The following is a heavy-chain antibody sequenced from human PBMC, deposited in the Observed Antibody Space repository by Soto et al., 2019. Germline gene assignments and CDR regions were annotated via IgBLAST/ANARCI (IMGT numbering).Heavy chain of an antibody. J-gene: IGHJ4*02. CDR1: GYTFTGYY. CDR2: INPSTGGT. Sequence: QVHLVQSGAEVKKAGASVKVSCKASGYTFTGYYIHWVRQAPGQGFEWVGWINPSTGGTSYAQKFQGRVTVTRDTSISTAYMELPRLRSNDTAVYYCARDLGGLGDPFDNWGQGTRVTVFS. D-gene: IGHD3-16*01. CDR3: ARDLGGLGDPFDN. V-gene: IGHV1-2*02.